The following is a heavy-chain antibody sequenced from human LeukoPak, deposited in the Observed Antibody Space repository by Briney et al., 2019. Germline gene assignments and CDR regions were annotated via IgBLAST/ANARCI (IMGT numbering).Heavy chain of an antibody. CDR2: INVEGNYI. CDR1: GFTVSTYW. V-gene: IGHV3-74*01. D-gene: IGHD3-22*01. CDR3: ARDLTGPYDH. Sequence: PGGSLRLSCAASGFTVSTYWMHWVRQAPGKGLVWVARINVEGNYIDYAESVKGRFTISRDSAKNTLYLQMSSLRAEDTAVYSCARDLTGPYDHWGQGTLVSVSS. J-gene: IGHJ4*02.